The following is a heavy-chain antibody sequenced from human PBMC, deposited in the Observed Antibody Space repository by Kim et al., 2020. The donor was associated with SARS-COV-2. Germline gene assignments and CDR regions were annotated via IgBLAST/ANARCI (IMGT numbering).Heavy chain of an antibody. D-gene: IGHD1-1*01. CDR3: ASPGGTGLNYYYYGMHV. Sequence: ASVKVSCKASGYTFTYALHWVRQAPGQRLEWMGWINVDNGNTKYSQKFQGRVTITRDTSANTAYMELSSLGSEDTAMYFCASPGGTGLNYYYYGMHVWGQGTTVTVSS. V-gene: IGHV1-3*01. J-gene: IGHJ6*02. CDR2: INVDNGNT. CDR1: GYTFTYA.